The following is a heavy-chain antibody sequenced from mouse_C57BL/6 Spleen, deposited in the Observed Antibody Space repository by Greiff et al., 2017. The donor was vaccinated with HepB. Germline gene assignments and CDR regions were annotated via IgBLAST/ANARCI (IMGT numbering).Heavy chain of an antibody. CDR1: GYTFTDYN. CDR2: INPKNGGT. Sequence: VHVQQSGPELVKPGASVKIPCKASGYTFTDYNMDWVKQSHGKGLEWFGYINPKNGGTNSHQKFKGKATLTGAKSSSTAYMELRSLTSEDTAVYYCARADDGYLDAMDYWGQGTSVTVSS. J-gene: IGHJ4*01. CDR3: ARADDGYLDAMDY. D-gene: IGHD2-3*01. V-gene: IGHV1-18*01.